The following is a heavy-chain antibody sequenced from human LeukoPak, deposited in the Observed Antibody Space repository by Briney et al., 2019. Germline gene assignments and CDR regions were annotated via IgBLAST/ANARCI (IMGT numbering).Heavy chain of an antibody. D-gene: IGHD3-22*01. CDR1: GFTFSSYS. CDR2: IYSGGST. CDR3: ARDYPRDSSGYQRYYYYGMDV. V-gene: IGHV3-53*01. J-gene: IGHJ6*02. Sequence: PGGSLRLSCAASGFTFSSYSMNWVRQAPGKGLEWVSVIYSGGSTYYADSVKGRFTISRDNSKNTLYLQMNSLRAEDTAVYYCARDYPRDSSGYQRYYYYGMDVWGQGTTVTVSS.